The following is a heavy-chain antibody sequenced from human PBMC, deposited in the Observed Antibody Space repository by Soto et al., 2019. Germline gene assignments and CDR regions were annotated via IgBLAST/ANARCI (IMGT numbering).Heavy chain of an antibody. CDR1: GFTFSSYE. CDR2: ISSSGSTI. D-gene: IGHD5-18*01. CDR3: ARCQAFWIQLWSHNPPYYGMDV. Sequence: HPGGSLRLSCAASGFTFSSYEMNWVRQAPGKGLEWVSYISSSGSTIYYADSVKGRFTISRDNAKNSLYLQMNGLRAEDTAVYYCARCQAFWIQLWSHNPPYYGMDVWGQGTTVTVSS. J-gene: IGHJ6*02. V-gene: IGHV3-48*03.